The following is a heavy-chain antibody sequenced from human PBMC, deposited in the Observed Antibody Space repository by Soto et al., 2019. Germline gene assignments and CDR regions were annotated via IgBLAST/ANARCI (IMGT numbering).Heavy chain of an antibody. CDR1: GGSISSSSYY. CDR2: IYYSGST. V-gene: IGHV4-39*02. J-gene: IGHJ5*02. D-gene: IGHD2-15*01. CDR3: TKDIVVVVAATGALRWFDP. Sequence: QLQLQESGPGLVKPSETLSLTCTVSGGSISSSSYYWGWIRQPPGKGLEWIGSIYYSGSTYYNPSLKSRVTISVDTSKNQFSLKLSSVTAVDTAVYYCTKDIVVVVAATGALRWFDPWGQGTLVTVSS.